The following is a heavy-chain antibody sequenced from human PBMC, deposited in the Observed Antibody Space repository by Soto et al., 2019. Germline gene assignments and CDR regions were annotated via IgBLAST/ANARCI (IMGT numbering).Heavy chain of an antibody. D-gene: IGHD1-26*01. CDR3: ARNSGSPARGMDV. CDR2: INPNSGGT. V-gene: IGHV1-2*04. CDR1: GYTFTGYY. Sequence: ASVKVSCKASGYTFTGYYMHWVRQAPGQGLEWMGWINPNSGGTNYAQKFQGWVTMTRDTSISTAYMELSRLRSDDTAVYYCARNSGSPARGMDVWGQGTTVTVSS. J-gene: IGHJ6*02.